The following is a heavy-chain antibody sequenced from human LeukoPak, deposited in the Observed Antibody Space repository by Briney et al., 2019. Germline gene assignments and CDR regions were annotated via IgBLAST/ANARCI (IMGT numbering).Heavy chain of an antibody. J-gene: IGHJ4*02. CDR3: AKQLGYCSDGSCYFPY. V-gene: IGHV3-23*01. D-gene: IGHD2-15*01. CDR1: GFTFSSSA. Sequence: GGSLRLSCAASGFTFSSSAMSWVRQAPGKGLEWVSAISNNGGYTYYADSVQGRFTISRDNSKSTLCLQMNSLRAENTAVYYCAKQLGYCSDGSCYFPYWGQGTLVTVSS. CDR2: ISNNGGYT.